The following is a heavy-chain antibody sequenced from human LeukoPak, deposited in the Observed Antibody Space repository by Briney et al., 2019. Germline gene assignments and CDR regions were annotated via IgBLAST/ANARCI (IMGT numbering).Heavy chain of an antibody. Sequence: GRSLRLSCAASGFTFDDYAMHWVRQAPGKGLEWVSGISWNSGSIGYADSVKGRFTISRDNAKNSLYLQMNSLRAEDKALYYCAKDILTAAAGTFFDYWGQGTLVTVSS. CDR3: AKDILTAAAGTFFDY. CDR2: ISWNSGSI. V-gene: IGHV3-9*01. CDR1: GFTFDDYA. J-gene: IGHJ4*02. D-gene: IGHD6-13*01.